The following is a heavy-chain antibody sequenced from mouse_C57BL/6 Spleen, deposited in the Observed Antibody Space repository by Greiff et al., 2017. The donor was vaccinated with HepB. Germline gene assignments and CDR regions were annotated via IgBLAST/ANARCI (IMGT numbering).Heavy chain of an antibody. J-gene: IGHJ3*01. V-gene: IGHV1-80*01. CDR1: GYAFSSYW. D-gene: IGHD2-4*01. CDR2: IYPGDGDT. CDR3: VIYYDYDNAY. Sequence: QVQLKESGAELVKPGASVKISCKASGYAFSSYWMNWVKQRPGKGLEWIGQIYPGDGDTNYNGKFKGKATLTADKSSSTAYMQLSSLTSEDSAVYFCVIYYDYDNAYWGQGTLVTVSA.